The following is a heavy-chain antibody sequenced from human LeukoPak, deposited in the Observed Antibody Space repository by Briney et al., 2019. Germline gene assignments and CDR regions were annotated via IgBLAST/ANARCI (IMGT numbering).Heavy chain of an antibody. CDR3: VRGNSSPRGFFDY. D-gene: IGHD2-2*01. Sequence: GGSLSLSCAASGFTLGDYGISWVRHAPGKGLEWVAGVNRNGDGTAYGASVKGRFTISRDNAKKSLVLQMDSLRAEDTARYYCVRGNSSPRGFFDYWGQGTLVTVSS. J-gene: IGHJ4*02. CDR2: VNRNGDGT. V-gene: IGHV3-20*04. CDR1: GFTLGDYG.